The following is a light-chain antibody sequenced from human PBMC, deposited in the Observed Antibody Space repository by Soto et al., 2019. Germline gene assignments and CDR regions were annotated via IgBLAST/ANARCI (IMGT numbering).Light chain of an antibody. Sequence: QSVLTQPASVSGSPGQSITISCTGTNSDVWSYNLVSWYQQHPGKAPKVIIYEASERPSGVSDRFSGSKSGNTASLMISGLQAEDEADYYCCSYAGSSTQSYVFGSGTKVTVL. CDR2: EAS. J-gene: IGLJ1*01. CDR3: CSYAGSSTQSYV. CDR1: NSDVWSYNL. V-gene: IGLV2-23*01.